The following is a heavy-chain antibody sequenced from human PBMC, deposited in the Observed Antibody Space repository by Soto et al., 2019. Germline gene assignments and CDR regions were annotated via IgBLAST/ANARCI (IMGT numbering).Heavy chain of an antibody. CDR2: ISFDGTNK. Sequence: QVQLVESGGGVVQPERSQRLSCTASKFTFASYVMHWVRQAPGEGLEWVALISFDGTNKYYADSVKGRFTISRDNSKNTMYLQINSLTPEDTAVYYCAREMIPLIMGGMSAMDVWGQGTTVTVS. CDR3: AREMIPLIMGGMSAMDV. J-gene: IGHJ6*02. V-gene: IGHV3-30*04. CDR1: KFTFASYV. D-gene: IGHD3-22*01.